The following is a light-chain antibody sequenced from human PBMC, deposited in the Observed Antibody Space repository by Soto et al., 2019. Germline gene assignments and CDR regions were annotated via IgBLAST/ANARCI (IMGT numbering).Light chain of an antibody. CDR2: GAS. CDR1: QSVTSSY. J-gene: IGKJ1*01. CDR3: QQYGKSPWT. V-gene: IGKV3-20*01. Sequence: EIVLTQSRRTLSLSPGERAIISYRASQSVTSSYLAWYQQKPGQAPRLFIYGASSRATGIPDRFSGSGSGTDVTLTISRLEPEDFAVYHGQQYGKSPWTFGQGTKVEIK.